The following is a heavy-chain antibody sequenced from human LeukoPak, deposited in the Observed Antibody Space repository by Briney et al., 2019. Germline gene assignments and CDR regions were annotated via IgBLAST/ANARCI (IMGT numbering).Heavy chain of an antibody. CDR1: GYSFTSYW. CDR3: ARLGTFGSYSHYGMDV. Sequence: GESLKISYKGSGYSFTSYWIGWVRQMRGKALEWRGIIYPGDSNTRYSPSFQGQVTISADKSISTVYLQWSSLKASDSAMYYCARLGTFGSYSHYGMDVWGQGTMVTVSS. J-gene: IGHJ6*02. D-gene: IGHD2/OR15-2a*01. V-gene: IGHV5-51*01. CDR2: IYPGDSNT.